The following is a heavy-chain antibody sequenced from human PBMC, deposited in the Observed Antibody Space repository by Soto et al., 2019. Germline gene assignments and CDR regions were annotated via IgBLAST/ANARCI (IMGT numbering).Heavy chain of an antibody. CDR3: VRDCSGAPFDY. J-gene: IGHJ4*02. D-gene: IGHD6-25*01. CDR2: VNNDGSTT. Sequence: SLRVSCAASGFTFRHYWLHWVRLAPGKGLLWVARVNNDGSTTNYADSEKGRFTISRDNDENMLYLQMDRLRAEDTAVYYCVRDCSGAPFDYWGQGTLVTVSS. V-gene: IGHV3-74*01. CDR1: GFTFRHYW.